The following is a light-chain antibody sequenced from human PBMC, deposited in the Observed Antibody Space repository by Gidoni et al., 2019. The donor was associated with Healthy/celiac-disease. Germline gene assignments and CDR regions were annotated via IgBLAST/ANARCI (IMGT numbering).Light chain of an antibody. Sequence: IQMTQSPSSLSASVGDRVTITCRARQSISSYLNWYQQKPGNAPKLLIYAASSLQSGVPSRFSGSGSGTDFTLTISSLQPEDFATYYFQQSYSTPLTFGGGTKVEIK. CDR2: AAS. CDR3: QQSYSTPLT. J-gene: IGKJ4*01. V-gene: IGKV1-39*01. CDR1: QSISSY.